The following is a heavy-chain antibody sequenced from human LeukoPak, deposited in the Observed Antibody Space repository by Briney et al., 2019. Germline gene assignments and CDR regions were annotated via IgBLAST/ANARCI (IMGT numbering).Heavy chain of an antibody. CDR1: GFTFSSYA. CDR3: TRRYSYSSGYIDY. V-gene: IGHV3-30*04. D-gene: IGHD6-6*01. CDR2: ISYDGSNK. J-gene: IGHJ4*02. Sequence: PGGSLRLSCAASGFTFSSYAMHWVRQAPGKGLEWVAVISYDGSNKYYADSVKGRFTISRDNSKNTLYLQMNSLRAEDAAVYYCTRRYSYSSGYIDYWGQGTLVTVSS.